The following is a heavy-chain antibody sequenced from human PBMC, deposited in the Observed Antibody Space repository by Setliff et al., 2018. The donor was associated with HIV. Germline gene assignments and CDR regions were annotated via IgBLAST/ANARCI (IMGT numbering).Heavy chain of an antibody. D-gene: IGHD2-2*01. CDR1: GFTFSSCS. Sequence: PGGSLRLSCAASGFTFSSCSMNWVRQAPGKGLEWVSAISSGGEIMFYADSVKGRFTISRDNAKKSLYLQMNSLRAEDTAIYYCARSEKYCSSASCFRGCYGVDVWGQGTTVTVS. CDR3: ARSEKYCSSASCFRGCYGVDV. V-gene: IGHV3-21*01. J-gene: IGHJ6*02. CDR2: ISSGGEIM.